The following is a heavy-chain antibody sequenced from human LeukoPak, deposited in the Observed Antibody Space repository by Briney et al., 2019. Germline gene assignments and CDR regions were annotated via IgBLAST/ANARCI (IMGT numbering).Heavy chain of an antibody. CDR1: GFTFGNAW. J-gene: IGHJ4*02. D-gene: IGHD3/OR15-3a*01. CDR3: TAGTGRSDFDY. V-gene: IGHV3-15*01. CDR2: IKRKGDDGTI. Sequence: TGGSLRLSCAASGFTFGNAWMSWVRQAPGKGLEWVGRIKRKGDDGTIDYAAPVKGRLTISRDDSKNTLYLQMNSLKSEDTAVYYCTAGTGRSDFDYWGQGTLVTVSS.